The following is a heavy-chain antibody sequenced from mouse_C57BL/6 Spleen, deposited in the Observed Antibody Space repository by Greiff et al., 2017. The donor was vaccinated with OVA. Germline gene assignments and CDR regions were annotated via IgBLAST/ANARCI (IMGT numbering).Heavy chain of an antibody. CDR3: AREAFGGVVASRYFDV. CDR1: GYTFTSYW. D-gene: IGHD1-1*01. V-gene: IGHV1-53*01. CDR2: INPSNGGT. Sequence: QVQLQQPGTELVKPGASVKLSCKASGYTFTSYWMHWVKQRPGQGLEWIGNINPSNGGTNYNEKFKSKATLTVDKSSSTAYMQLSSLTSEDSAVYYCAREAFGGVVASRYFDVWGTGTTVTVSS. J-gene: IGHJ1*03.